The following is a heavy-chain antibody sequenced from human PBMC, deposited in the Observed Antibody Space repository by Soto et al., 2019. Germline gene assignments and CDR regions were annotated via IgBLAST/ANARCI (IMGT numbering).Heavy chain of an antibody. D-gene: IGHD6-19*01. CDR1: GFTFSNYW. V-gene: IGHV3-23*01. J-gene: IGHJ4*02. Sequence: GSLRLSCAASGFTFSNYWFHWVRQAPGKGLEWVSAISGSGGSTYYADSVKGRFTISRDNSKNTLYLQMNSLRAEDTAVYYCAKSLIFRGWYDYWGQGTLVTVSS. CDR3: AKSLIFRGWYDY. CDR2: ISGSGGST.